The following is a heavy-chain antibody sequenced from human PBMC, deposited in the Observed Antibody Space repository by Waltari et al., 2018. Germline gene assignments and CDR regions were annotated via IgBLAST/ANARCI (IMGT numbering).Heavy chain of an antibody. Sequence: EVQLVESGGGLVQPGRSLRLSCTASGFTFGDYFMSWVRKAPGKGLAWVGFIRSKANGGTTEYAASVKGRFTISRDDSKSIAYLQMNSLKTEDTAVYYCSRDGYCRGGSCSNDYYYGMDVWGQGTTVTVSS. CDR2: IRSKANGGTT. J-gene: IGHJ6*02. CDR3: SRDGYCRGGSCSNDYYYGMDV. V-gene: IGHV3-49*04. CDR1: GFTFGDYF. D-gene: IGHD2-15*01.